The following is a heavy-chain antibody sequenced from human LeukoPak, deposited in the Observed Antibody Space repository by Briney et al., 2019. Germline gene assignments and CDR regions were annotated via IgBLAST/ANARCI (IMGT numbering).Heavy chain of an antibody. CDR2: ISSSGGII. CDR3: ATSRDYGDYLGYFQH. Sequence: GGSLRLSCAASGFTFSSYAMSWVRQAPGKGLEWVSYISSSGGIIDYADSVKGRFTISRDNAKNSLYLQMNSLRAEDTALYYCATSRDYGDYLGYFQHWGQGTLVTVSS. J-gene: IGHJ1*01. CDR1: GFTFSSYA. V-gene: IGHV3-48*04. D-gene: IGHD4-17*01.